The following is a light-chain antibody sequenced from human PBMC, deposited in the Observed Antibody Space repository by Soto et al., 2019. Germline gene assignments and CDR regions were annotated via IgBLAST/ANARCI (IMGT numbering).Light chain of an antibody. Sequence: EIVLTQSPATLSLSPGERATLSCRASQSVSSYLAWYQQKPGQAPRLLIYDASNRATGIPARFSGSESGTDFTLTISSLEPEAFAVYYCQQRSNWGHTFCGGTKVEIK. CDR2: DAS. V-gene: IGKV3-11*01. CDR3: QQRSNWGHT. CDR1: QSVSSY. J-gene: IGKJ4*01.